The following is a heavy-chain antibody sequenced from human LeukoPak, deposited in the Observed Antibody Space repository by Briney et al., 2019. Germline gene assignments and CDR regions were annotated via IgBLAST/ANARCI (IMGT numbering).Heavy chain of an antibody. CDR2: IYYSGST. V-gene: IGHV4-30-4*01. D-gene: IGHD1-26*01. J-gene: IGHJ3*02. Sequence: SETLSLTCTVSGGSISSGDYYWSWIRQPPGKGLEWIGYIYYSGSTYYNPSLKSRVTISVDTSKNQFSLKLSSVTAADTAVYYCARVEGATIFVSAFDIWSQGTMVTVSS. CDR3: ARVEGATIFVSAFDI. CDR1: GGSISSGDYY.